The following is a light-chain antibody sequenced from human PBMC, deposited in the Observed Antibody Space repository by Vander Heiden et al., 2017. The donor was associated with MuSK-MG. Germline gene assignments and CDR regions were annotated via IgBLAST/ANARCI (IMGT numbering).Light chain of an antibody. V-gene: IGLV1-51*02. CDR3: GTWDSSLRVGV. CDR2: END. CDR1: TSNIGSNF. Sequence: QPVLTQPPSVSAAPGQKVTIPCSGTTSNIGSNFVSWYQQFPGTVPKLIMSENDKRPSGTPARFSGSKLGTSVTLDISGLQAGDEAVYYCGTWDSSLRVGVFGGGTSLTVL. J-gene: IGLJ3*02.